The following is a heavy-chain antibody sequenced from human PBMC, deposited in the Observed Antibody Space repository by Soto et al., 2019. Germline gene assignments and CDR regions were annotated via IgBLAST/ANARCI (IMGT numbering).Heavy chain of an antibody. J-gene: IGHJ4*02. D-gene: IGHD6-13*01. Sequence: QVTLKESGPVLVKPTETLTLTCTVSGFSLNTTRLGVSWIRQPPGKALQWLAHIFSNDEKSYRTSLKSRLTTSKDTSKSQVVLTMTNMDPVDTATYYCERIQEMYSSSGYYLDYWGKGTLVTVSS. V-gene: IGHV2-26*01. CDR2: IFSNDEK. CDR1: GFSLNTTRLG. CDR3: ERIQEMYSSSGYYLDY.